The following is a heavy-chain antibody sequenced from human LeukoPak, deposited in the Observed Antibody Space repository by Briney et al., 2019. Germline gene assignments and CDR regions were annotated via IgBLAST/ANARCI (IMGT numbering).Heavy chain of an antibody. D-gene: IGHD3-9*01. V-gene: IGHV1-2*02. CDR1: GYTFSIYY. CDR3: ARVRYFDWLLDAFDI. J-gene: IGHJ3*02. Sequence: EASVKVSCKASGYTFSIYYMHWVRQAPGQGLEWMGWINPNSGGTNYAQKFQGRVTMTRDTSISTAYMELSRLRSDDTAVYYCARVRYFDWLLDAFDIWGQGTMVTVSS. CDR2: INPNSGGT.